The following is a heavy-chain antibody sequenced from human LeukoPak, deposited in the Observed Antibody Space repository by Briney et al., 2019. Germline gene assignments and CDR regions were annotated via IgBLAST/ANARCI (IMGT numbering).Heavy chain of an antibody. CDR2: MSYDGTSE. CDR3: VRDRGDGNNLASHFDS. Sequence: GGSLRLSCAASGVTFSSYAMHWVRQPPGKGLEWVAGMSYDGTSEYYAHSVRGRFTLSRDHSKKILFLQMGSLREEDTARYYCVRDRGDGNNLASHFDSWGQGNLVTVSS. D-gene: IGHD5-24*01. J-gene: IGHJ4*02. CDR1: GVTFSSYA. V-gene: IGHV3-30-3*01.